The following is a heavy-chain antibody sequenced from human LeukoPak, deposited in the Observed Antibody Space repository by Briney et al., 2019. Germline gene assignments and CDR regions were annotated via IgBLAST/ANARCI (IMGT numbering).Heavy chain of an antibody. J-gene: IGHJ2*01. CDR3: ASWADYGGPGGYFDL. D-gene: IGHD4-23*01. V-gene: IGHV3-7*03. CDR1: GFTFSSHW. CDR2: IKKDVDEK. Sequence: GGSLRLSCAASGFTFSSHWMTWIRLAPGKGLEWVASIKKDVDEKYYVDSVKGRFTISRDNAKNSLYLQMNSLRAEDTALYHCASWADYGGPGGYFDLWGRGTLVTVSS.